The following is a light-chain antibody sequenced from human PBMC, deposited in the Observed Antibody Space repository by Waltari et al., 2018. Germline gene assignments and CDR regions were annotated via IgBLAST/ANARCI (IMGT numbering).Light chain of an antibody. Sequence: DIVMTQSPDSLAVSLGERAPINCKSSQSVLYSSNNKNYLAWYQQKPGQPPKLLIYWASTRESGVPDRFSGSGSGTDFTLTISGLQAEDVAVYYCQEYYSNIFTFGPGTKVDIK. CDR3: QEYYSNIFT. CDR1: QSVLYSSNNKNY. J-gene: IGKJ3*01. V-gene: IGKV4-1*01. CDR2: WAS.